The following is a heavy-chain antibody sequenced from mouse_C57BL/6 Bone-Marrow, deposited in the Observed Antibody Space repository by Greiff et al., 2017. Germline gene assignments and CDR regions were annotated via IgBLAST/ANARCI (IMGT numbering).Heavy chain of an antibody. CDR1: GYTFTSYW. Sequence: VQLQQSGAELVKPGASVKMSCKASGYTFTSYWITWVKQRPGQGLEWIGDIYPGSGSTNYNEKFKSKATLTVDTSSSTAYMQLSSLTSEDSAVYYCARGPDGYLYYYAMDYWGQGTSVTVSS. CDR2: IYPGSGST. V-gene: IGHV1-55*01. CDR3: ARGPDGYLYYYAMDY. J-gene: IGHJ4*01. D-gene: IGHD2-3*01.